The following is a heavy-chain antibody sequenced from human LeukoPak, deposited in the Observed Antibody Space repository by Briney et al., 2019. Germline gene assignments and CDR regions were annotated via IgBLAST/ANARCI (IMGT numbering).Heavy chain of an antibody. D-gene: IGHD5-18*01. CDR1: GFTFSSYG. CDR2: ISYDGSNK. CDR3: AKPRGYSYGTRGGLAY. J-gene: IGHJ4*02. Sequence: PGRSLRLSCAASGFTFSSYGMHWVRRAPGKGLEWVAVISYDGSNKYYADSVKGRFTISRDNSKNTLYLQMNSLRAEDTAVYYCAKPRGYSYGTRGGLAYWGQGTLVTVSS. V-gene: IGHV3-30*18.